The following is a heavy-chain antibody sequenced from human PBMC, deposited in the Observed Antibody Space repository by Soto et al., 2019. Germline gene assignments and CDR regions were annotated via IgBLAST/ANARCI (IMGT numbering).Heavy chain of an antibody. CDR3: ARRKERSGRYYLGL. CDR1: GCTFKTYD. J-gene: IGHJ4*02. V-gene: IGHV1-8*01. Sequence: ASVKGCCKGPGCTFKTYDLSWVRQAAGQGPGRMGWMNPNNGNAGLAQKFWGRINMTRNTSISTAYLELSSLRSDDSAVYFCARRKERSGRYYLGLWGQGTQVTVSS. CDR2: MNPNNGNA.